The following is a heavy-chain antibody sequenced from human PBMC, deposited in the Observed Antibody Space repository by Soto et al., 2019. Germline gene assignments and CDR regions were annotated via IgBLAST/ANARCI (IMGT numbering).Heavy chain of an antibody. J-gene: IGHJ4*02. V-gene: IGHV4-34*01. Sequence: SETLSLTCAVYGGSFSGYYWSWIRQPPGKGLEWIGEINHSGSTNYNPSLKSRVTISVDTSKNQFSLKLSSVTAADTAVYYCARGDIVATITYDSSGYYDYWGQGTLVTV. CDR1: GGSFSGYY. CDR3: ARGDIVATITYDSSGYYDY. CDR2: INHSGST. D-gene: IGHD3-22*01.